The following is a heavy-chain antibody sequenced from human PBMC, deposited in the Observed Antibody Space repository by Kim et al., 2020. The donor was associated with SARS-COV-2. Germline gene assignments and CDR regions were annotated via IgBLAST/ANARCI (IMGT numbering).Heavy chain of an antibody. CDR2: IYYSGST. V-gene: IGHV4-30-4*01. CDR1: GGSISSGDYY. D-gene: IGHD3-10*01. Sequence: SETLSLTCTVSGGSISSGDYYWSWIRQPPGKGLEWIGYIYYSGSTYYNPSLKSRVTISVDTSKNQFSLKLSSVTAADTAVYYCARVYYYGSGSYRARSYNWFDPWGQGTLVTVSS. J-gene: IGHJ5*02. CDR3: ARVYYYGSGSYRARSYNWFDP.